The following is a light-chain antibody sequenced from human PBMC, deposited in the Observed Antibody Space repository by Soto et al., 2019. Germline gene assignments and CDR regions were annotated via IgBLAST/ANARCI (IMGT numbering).Light chain of an antibody. CDR1: GSNIGSQS. Sequence: QSVLTQPPSASGTPGQRVTISCSGSGSNIGSQSVNWYQQLPGTAPKLLIHTNNQRPSGVPDRFSGSKSGTSASLAISGLQSEDEADYYCAAWDGSRDGVVFGGGTMLTVL. CDR2: TNN. J-gene: IGLJ2*01. CDR3: AAWDGSRDGVV. V-gene: IGLV1-44*01.